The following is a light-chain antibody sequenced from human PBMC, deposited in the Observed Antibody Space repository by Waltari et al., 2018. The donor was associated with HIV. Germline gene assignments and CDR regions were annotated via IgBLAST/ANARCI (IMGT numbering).Light chain of an antibody. J-gene: IGKJ4*01. CDR1: HSISNW. Sequence: DIQMTQSLSTLTASGVDKIIITCRASHSISNWLDWFQKKPGKAPKLLIYKASNLESGVPSRFSGSGSWTEFTLTINSLQPDDFATYFCQQYSSDPLTFGRGTRVEVK. CDR3: QQYSSDPLT. CDR2: KAS. V-gene: IGKV1-5*03.